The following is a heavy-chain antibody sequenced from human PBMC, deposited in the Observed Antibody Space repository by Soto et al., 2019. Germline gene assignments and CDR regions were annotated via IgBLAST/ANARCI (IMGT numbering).Heavy chain of an antibody. Sequence: PSETLYLTWRCSGFYLSRYYWILLRTPPGKGLEWIGYIYYSGSTNYNPSLKSRVTISVDTSKNQFSLKLSSVTAADTAVYYCARGGVGLRHAAFDIWGQGTRVTVS. CDR1: GFYLSRYY. CDR2: IYYSGST. CDR3: ARGGVGLRHAAFDI. J-gene: IGHJ3*02. D-gene: IGHD3-16*01. V-gene: IGHV4-59*01.